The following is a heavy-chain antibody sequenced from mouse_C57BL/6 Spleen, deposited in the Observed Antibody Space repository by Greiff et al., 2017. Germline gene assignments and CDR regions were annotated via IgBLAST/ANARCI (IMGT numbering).Heavy chain of an antibody. CDR3: TREGTAQAGYFDY. D-gene: IGHD3-1*01. CDR1: GFTFSSYA. V-gene: IGHV5-9-1*02. Sequence: EVKLVESGEGLVKPGGSLKLSCAASGFTFSSYAMSWVRQTPEKRLEWVAYISSGGDYIYYADTVKGRFTISRDNARNTLYLQMSSLKSEDTAMYYCTREGTAQAGYFDYWGQGTTLTVAS. J-gene: IGHJ2*01. CDR2: ISSGGDYI.